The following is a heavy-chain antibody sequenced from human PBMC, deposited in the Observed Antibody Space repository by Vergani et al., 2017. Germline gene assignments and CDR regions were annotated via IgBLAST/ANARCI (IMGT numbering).Heavy chain of an antibody. CDR3: AKTGYDSSGYYYS. V-gene: IGHV3-9*01. D-gene: IGHD3-22*01. CDR2: ISWNSGSL. Sequence: EVQLVESGGGLVQPGRSLRLSCAASGFTFDDYAMHWVRQAPGKGLEWVSGISWNSGSLGYADSVKGRFTISRDNAKNSLYLQMNSLRAEDTALYYCAKTGYDSSGYYYSWGQGTLVTVSS. CDR1: GFTFDDYA. J-gene: IGHJ5*02.